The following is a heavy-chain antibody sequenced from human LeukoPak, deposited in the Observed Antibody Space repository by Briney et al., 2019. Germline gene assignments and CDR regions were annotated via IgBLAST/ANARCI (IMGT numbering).Heavy chain of an antibody. CDR3: ARGTTAMVKVYYYYYMDV. V-gene: IGHV1-8*03. D-gene: IGHD5-18*01. Sequence: ASVKVSCKASGYTFTSYDINWVRQATGQGLEWMGWINPNSGNTGYAQKFQGRVTITRNTSISTAYMELSSLRSEDTAVYYCARGTTAMVKVYYYYYMDVLGKGTTVTVSS. J-gene: IGHJ6*03. CDR1: GYTFTSYD. CDR2: INPNSGNT.